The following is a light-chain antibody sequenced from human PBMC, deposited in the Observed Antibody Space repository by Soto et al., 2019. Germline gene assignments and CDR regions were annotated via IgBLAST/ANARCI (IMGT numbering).Light chain of an antibody. V-gene: IGKV1-13*02. J-gene: IGKJ5*01. CDR1: QGISSS. Sequence: ALPLTQSPSSLSASVGDRVTITCRASQGISSSLAWYQQKPGKAPKLLIYDASSLESGVPSRFSGSGSGTDFTLTISSLQPEDFATYYWQQFNSFSITFGQGTRLEIK. CDR2: DAS. CDR3: QQFNSFSIT.